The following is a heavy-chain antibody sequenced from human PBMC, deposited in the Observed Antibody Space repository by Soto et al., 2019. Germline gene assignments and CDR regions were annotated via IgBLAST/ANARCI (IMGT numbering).Heavy chain of an antibody. CDR1: GGSISSGGYY. V-gene: IGHV4-31*03. D-gene: IGHD3-10*01. CDR3: AREPYYYYGSGSYLDAFDI. Sequence: QVQLQESGPGLVKPSQTLSLTCTVSGGSISSGGYYWSWIRQHPGKGLEWIGYIYYSGSPYYNPSLKSRVTISVDTSKNQFSLKLSSVTAADTAVYYCAREPYYYYGSGSYLDAFDIWGQGTMVTGSS. J-gene: IGHJ3*02. CDR2: IYYSGSP.